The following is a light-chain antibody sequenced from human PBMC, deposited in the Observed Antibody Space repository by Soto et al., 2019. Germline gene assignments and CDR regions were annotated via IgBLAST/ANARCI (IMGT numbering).Light chain of an antibody. J-gene: IGLJ2*01. V-gene: IGLV1-44*01. Sequence: QSVLTQPPSASGTPGQRVTISCSGSGSSSGTNTVNWYRQLPGTAPKLLTYGNNQRPSGVPDRFSGSKSGTSASLAISGLQSEDEAEYYCAAWDGSLNNVLFGGGTKVTVL. CDR2: GNN. CDR1: GSSSGTNT. CDR3: AAWDGSLNNVL.